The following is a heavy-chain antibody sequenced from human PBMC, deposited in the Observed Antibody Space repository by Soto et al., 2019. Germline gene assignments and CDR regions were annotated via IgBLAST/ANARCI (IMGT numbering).Heavy chain of an antibody. CDR2: IYHTGTT. V-gene: IGHV4-4*02. J-gene: IGHJ4*02. CDR1: GDSISSSFW. Sequence: KPSETLSLTRAVSGDSISSSFWWSWVRQPPEKGLEWIGEIYHTGTTNYIPSLKSRVTISLDKSKNQFSLKLNSVTAADTAVYYCGCITGTTILWGQGTLVTVSS. D-gene: IGHD1-20*01. CDR3: GCITGTTIL.